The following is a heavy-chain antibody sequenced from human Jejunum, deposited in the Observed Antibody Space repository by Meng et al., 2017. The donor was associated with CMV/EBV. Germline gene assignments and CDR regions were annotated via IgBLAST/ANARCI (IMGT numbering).Heavy chain of an antibody. CDR1: GLIFSTYA. Sequence: ASGLIFSTYAMSWVRQAPGKGMDWVTGISGSGGTTWYADSVKGRFTISRDNSKNTVQLKMNSLGAEDSAVYYCERLPTGYPNWFDPWGQGTLVTVSS. CDR3: ERLPTGYPNWFDP. D-gene: IGHD3-9*01. J-gene: IGHJ5*02. V-gene: IGHV3-23*01. CDR2: ISGSGGTT.